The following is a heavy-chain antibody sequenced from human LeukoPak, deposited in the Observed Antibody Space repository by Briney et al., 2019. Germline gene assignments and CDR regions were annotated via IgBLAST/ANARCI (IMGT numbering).Heavy chain of an antibody. J-gene: IGHJ4*02. CDR1: GFTFSSYA. Sequence: GGSLRLSCAASGFTFSSYAMSWVRQAPGKGLEWVSAISGSGGSTYYADSVRGRFTISRDNSKNTLYLQMNSLRAEDTAVYYCAKDRVVVVTASTLFDYWGQGTLVTVSS. CDR3: AKDRVVVVTASTLFDY. V-gene: IGHV3-23*01. D-gene: IGHD2-21*02. CDR2: ISGSGGST.